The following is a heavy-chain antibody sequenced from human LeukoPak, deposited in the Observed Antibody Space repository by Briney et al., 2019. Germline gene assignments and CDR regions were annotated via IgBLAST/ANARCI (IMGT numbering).Heavy chain of an antibody. CDR1: GGSISSYY. J-gene: IGHJ4*02. Sequence: SETLSLACTVSGGSISSYYWSWIRQPPGKGLEWIGYIYYSGSTNYNPSLKSRVTISVDTSKNQFSLKLSSVTAADTAVYYCARSLYYYDSSGYYYWGPVNDYWGQGTLVTVSS. D-gene: IGHD3-22*01. CDR3: ARSLYYYDSSGYYYWGPVNDY. V-gene: IGHV4-59*01. CDR2: IYYSGST.